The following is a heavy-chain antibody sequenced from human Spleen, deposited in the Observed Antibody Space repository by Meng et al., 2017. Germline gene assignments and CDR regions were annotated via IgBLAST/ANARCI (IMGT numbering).Heavy chain of an antibody. D-gene: IGHD4-11*01. CDR3: ARGPTTMAHDFDY. CDR2: INHSGST. Sequence: VQLLPWVAGLFKPSEPLSLPCAVYGGSFSGYYWSWIRQPPGKGLEWIGEINHSGSTSYNPSLESRATISVDTSQNNLSLKLSSVTAADSAVYYCARGPTTMAHDFDYWGQGTLVTVSS. CDR1: GGSFSGYY. V-gene: IGHV4-34*01. J-gene: IGHJ4*02.